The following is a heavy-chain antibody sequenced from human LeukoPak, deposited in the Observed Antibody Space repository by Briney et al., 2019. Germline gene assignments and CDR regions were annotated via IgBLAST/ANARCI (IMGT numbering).Heavy chain of an antibody. CDR3: ARGRYCSADICSGGDAFDI. CDR1: GGSLYNYY. J-gene: IGHJ3*02. Sequence: SETLSLTCTVSGGSLYNYYWSWIRQPAGKGLEWIGRIYTRGSTNYNPSLKSRVTMSVDTSKNQFSLKLSSVTAADTAVYYCARGRYCSADICSGGDAFDIWGQGTMVSVSS. V-gene: IGHV4-4*07. D-gene: IGHD2-15*01. CDR2: IYTRGST.